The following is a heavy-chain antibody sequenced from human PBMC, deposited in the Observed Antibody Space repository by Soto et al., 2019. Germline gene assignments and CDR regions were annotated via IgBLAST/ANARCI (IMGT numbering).Heavy chain of an antibody. Sequence: SETLSLTCTVSGGSIRNGDYYWGWIRQPPGKGLEWIGYVYYSGTTYYHPSLNSRVSISVDTSKNQLSLSLTSATAADTAVYYCAKFLVIVGYTYGMDVWGQGTTVIVSS. CDR3: AKFLVIVGYTYGMDV. J-gene: IGHJ6*02. D-gene: IGHD2-8*01. CDR1: GGSIRNGDYY. CDR2: VYYSGTT. V-gene: IGHV4-30-4*01.